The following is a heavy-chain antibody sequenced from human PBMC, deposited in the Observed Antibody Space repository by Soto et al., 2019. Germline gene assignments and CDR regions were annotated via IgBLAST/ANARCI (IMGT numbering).Heavy chain of an antibody. CDR1: GFTFNYYP. J-gene: IGHJ6*02. V-gene: IGHV3-30-3*01. CDR2: VSFDGSNK. Sequence: QMQLVESGGGVVQPGGSLRLSCAASGFTFNYYPMHWVRQAPGKGLEWVAVVSFDGSNKYYADSVKGRFTISKDNSKNTLDRQLTSLRREDTAVYYCARLPGPLVAVLYIYPLDGRDAMSDVDVWGQGTTVTVSS. CDR3: ARLPGPLVAVLYIYPLDGRDAMSDVDV. D-gene: IGHD6-19*01.